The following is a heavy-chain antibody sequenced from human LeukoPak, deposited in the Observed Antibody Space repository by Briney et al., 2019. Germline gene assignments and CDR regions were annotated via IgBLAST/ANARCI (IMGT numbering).Heavy chain of an antibody. D-gene: IGHD6-19*01. J-gene: IGHJ6*02. CDR2: INPSGGST. CDR1: GYTFTSYY. Sequence: GASVKVSCKASGYTFTSYYMHWVRQAPGQGLEWMGIINPSGGSTSYAQKFQGRVTMTRDTSTSTVYMELSSLRSEDTAVYYCARDRSVAVAGEESDGMDVWGQGTTVTVSS. CDR3: ARDRSVAVAGEESDGMDV. V-gene: IGHV1-46*01.